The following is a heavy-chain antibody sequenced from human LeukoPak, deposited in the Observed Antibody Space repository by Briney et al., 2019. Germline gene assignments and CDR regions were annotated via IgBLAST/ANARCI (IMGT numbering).Heavy chain of an antibody. CDR3: AKVGGSGSYYDNWFDP. Sequence: GGSLRLSCAASGFTFDDYAMHWVRHAPGKGLEWVSGLSWNSDSIGYADSVKGRFTISRDNAKNSLYLQMNSLRVEDTALCYCAKVGGSGSYYDNWFDPWGQGTLVTVSS. D-gene: IGHD1-26*01. V-gene: IGHV3-9*01. CDR1: GFTFDDYA. J-gene: IGHJ5*02. CDR2: LSWNSDSI.